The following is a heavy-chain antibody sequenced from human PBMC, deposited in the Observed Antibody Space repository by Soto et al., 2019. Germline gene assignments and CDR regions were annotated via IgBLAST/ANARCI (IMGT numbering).Heavy chain of an antibody. Sequence: PSETLSLTCPVFGCSIHSYYWSWIRQPPGEGLDWIGYIYYSGSTNYNPSLKSRVTISVDTSKNQFSLKLSSVTAADTAVYYCARRYGYSFDYWGQGTLVTVSS. V-gene: IGHV4-59*08. CDR1: GCSIHSYY. D-gene: IGHD1-1*01. CDR2: IYYSGST. J-gene: IGHJ4*02. CDR3: ARRYGYSFDY.